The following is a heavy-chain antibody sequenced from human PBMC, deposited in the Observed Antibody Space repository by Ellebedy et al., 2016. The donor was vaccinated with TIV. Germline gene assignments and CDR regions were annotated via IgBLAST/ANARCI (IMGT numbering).Heavy chain of an antibody. J-gene: IGHJ4*02. D-gene: IGHD5-12*01. V-gene: IGHV3-7*03. CDR2: IKQDGSEK. CDR1: GFTFSNYW. CDR3: ARGGYGRPFDC. Sequence: GESLKISCAASGFTFSNYWMKWVRQAPGKGLEWVANIKQDGSEKSSVYSVKGRFTISRDNAKNSLFLQMNSLRVEDTAVYFCARGGYGRPFDCWGQGTLVTVSS.